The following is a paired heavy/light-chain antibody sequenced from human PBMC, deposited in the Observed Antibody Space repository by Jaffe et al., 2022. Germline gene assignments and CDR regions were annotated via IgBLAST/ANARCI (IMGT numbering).Heavy chain of an antibody. CDR1: GYTFTSYD. V-gene: IGHV1-8*01. D-gene: IGHD3-10*01. CDR3: ARGRDWLLWFRELFPIFDY. CDR2: MNPNSGNT. Sequence: QVQLVQSGAEVKKPGASVKVSCKASGYTFTSYDINWVRQATGQGLEWMGWMNPNSGNTGYAQKFQGRVTMTRNTSISTAYMELSSLRSEDTAVYYCARGRDWLLWFRELFPIFDYWGQGTLVTVSS. J-gene: IGHJ4*02.
Light chain of an antibody. CDR3: MQSIQLPPRYT. V-gene: IGKV2D-29*02. CDR2: EVS. J-gene: IGKJ2*01. CDR1: QSLLHSDGKTY. Sequence: DIVMTQTPLSLSVTPGQPASISCKSSQSLLHSDGKTYLYWYLQKPGQSPQLLIYEVSNRFSGVPDRFSGSGSGTDFTLKISRVEAEDVGVYYCMQSIQLPPRYTFGQGTKLEIK.